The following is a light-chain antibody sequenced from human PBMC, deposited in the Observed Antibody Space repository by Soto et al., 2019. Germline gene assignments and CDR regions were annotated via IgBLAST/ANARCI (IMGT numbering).Light chain of an antibody. CDR3: QKYNSAQWT. CDR2: AAS. V-gene: IGKV1-27*01. Sequence: DIPMTQSPSSLSATVGDRVTITCRASQGISNYLAWYQQKPGKVPNLLIYAASNLQSGLPSRFSGSGSGTDLTLTISRLQPEDGATYYCQKYNSAQWTFGEGTKVEIK. CDR1: QGISNY. J-gene: IGKJ1*01.